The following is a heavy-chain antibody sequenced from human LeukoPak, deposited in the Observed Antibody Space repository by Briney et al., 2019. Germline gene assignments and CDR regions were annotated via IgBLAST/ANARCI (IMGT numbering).Heavy chain of an antibody. J-gene: IGHJ4*02. Sequence: HPGGSLRLSCAASGFTFSNSSMNWVRQAPGKGLEWVSYISSSSSTIYYADSVKGRFTISRDNTKNSLSLQMNSLRAEDTAVYYCARGGEDWGQGTLVTVSS. CDR3: ARGGED. CDR2: ISSSSSTI. D-gene: IGHD3-16*01. V-gene: IGHV3-48*04. CDR1: GFTFSNSS.